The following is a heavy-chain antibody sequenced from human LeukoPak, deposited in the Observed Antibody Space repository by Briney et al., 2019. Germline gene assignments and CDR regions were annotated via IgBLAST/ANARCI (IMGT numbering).Heavy chain of an antibody. CDR2: INPSSGGT. J-gene: IGHJ4*02. CDR3: AREGVEYSFSD. D-gene: IGHD6-6*01. CDR1: GYTFTSYF. V-gene: IGHV1-2*06. Sequence: ASVKVSCKASGYTFTSYFIHWVRQAPGQGLEWMGRINPSSGGTNYAQRFQGRVTMTRDTSISTAYMELSRLRSDDTAVYSRAREGVEYSFSDWGQGTLVTVSS.